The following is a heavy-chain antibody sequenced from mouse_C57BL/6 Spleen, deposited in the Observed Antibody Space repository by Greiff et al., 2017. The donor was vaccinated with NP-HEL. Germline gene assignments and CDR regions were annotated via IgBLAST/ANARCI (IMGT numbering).Heavy chain of an antibody. CDR1: GYTFTDYN. CDR3: ARGDYDYDVEFAY. D-gene: IGHD2-4*01. CDR2: INPNNGGT. Sequence: EVKLMESGPELVKPGASVKIPCKASGYTFTDYNMDWVKQSHGKSLEWIGDINPNNGGTIYNQKFKGKATLTVDKSSSTAYMELRSLTSEDTAVYYCARGDYDYDVEFAYWGQGTLVTVSA. J-gene: IGHJ3*01. V-gene: IGHV1-18*01.